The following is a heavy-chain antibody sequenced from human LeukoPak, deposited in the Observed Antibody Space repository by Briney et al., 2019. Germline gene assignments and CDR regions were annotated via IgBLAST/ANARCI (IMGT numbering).Heavy chain of an antibody. J-gene: IGHJ4*02. D-gene: IGHD3-22*01. CDR3: ARGGDTYYYDSSGYLDY. CDR1: GFTFSSYE. Sequence: PGGSLRLSCAASGFTFSSYEMNWVRQAPGKGLEWVSYISSSGSTIYYADSVKGRFTIPRDNAKNSLYLQMNSLRAEDTAVYYCARGGDTYYYDSSGYLDYWGQGTLVTVSS. V-gene: IGHV3-48*03. CDR2: ISSSGSTI.